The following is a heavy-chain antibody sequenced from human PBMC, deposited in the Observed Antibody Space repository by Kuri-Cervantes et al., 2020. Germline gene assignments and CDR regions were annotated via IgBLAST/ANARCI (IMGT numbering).Heavy chain of an antibody. Sequence: GGSLRLSCAASGFTFSSYAMHWVRQAPGKGLEWVAVISYDGSNKYYADSVKGRFTISRDNSKNTLYLQMNSLRAEDTAVYYCARERGHDSSSWYAYYYYYGMDVWGQGTTVTVSS. CDR2: ISYDGSNK. CDR3: ARERGHDSSSWYAYYYYYGMDV. V-gene: IGHV3-30-3*01. J-gene: IGHJ6*02. CDR1: GFTFSSYA. D-gene: IGHD6-13*01.